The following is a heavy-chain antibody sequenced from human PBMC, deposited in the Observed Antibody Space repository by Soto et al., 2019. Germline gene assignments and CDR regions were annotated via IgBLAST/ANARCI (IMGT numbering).Heavy chain of an antibody. J-gene: IGHJ4*02. CDR2: ISDRGDTT. Sequence: EVQLLESGGGLEQHGGSLRLSCAASGFSIRSNAMYWVRQAPGKGLEWVSEISDRGDTTHYADSVKGRFTISRDTSKNTLYLQLNTLRADDTAVYYCAKDKPGTTSFDCWGQGTLVTVSS. CDR3: AKDKPGTTSFDC. CDR1: GFSIRSNA. V-gene: IGHV3-23*01. D-gene: IGHD1-1*01.